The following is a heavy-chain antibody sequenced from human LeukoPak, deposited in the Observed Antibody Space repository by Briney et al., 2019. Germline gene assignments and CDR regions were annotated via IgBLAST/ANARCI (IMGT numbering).Heavy chain of an antibody. Sequence: PGGALRLSCAASGFTFSSYGMHWVRQAPGKGLEWGAVISYDGSNKYYADSVKGRFTISRDNSKNTLYLQMNSLRAEDTAVYYCAKDWEFYGSGASWLDYWGQGTLVTVSS. D-gene: IGHD3-10*01. V-gene: IGHV3-30*18. CDR3: AKDWEFYGSGASWLDY. CDR1: GFTFSSYG. CDR2: ISYDGSNK. J-gene: IGHJ4*02.